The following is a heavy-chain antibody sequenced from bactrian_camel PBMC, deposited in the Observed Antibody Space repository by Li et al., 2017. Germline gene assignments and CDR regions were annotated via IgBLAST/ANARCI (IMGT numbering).Heavy chain of an antibody. Sequence: VQLVESGGGLVQPGGSLRLSCVASGLTFSSSGMHWVRQAPGKGLEWVSGFYLNAYYGDSVKGRFTISRDNAKNTVYLQMNSLKPEDTAVYYCVRSTDDGGLFGYWGQGTQVTVS. CDR3: VRSTDDGGLFGY. CDR1: GLTFSSSG. J-gene: IGHJ4*01. CDR2: FYLNA. D-gene: IGHD1*01. V-gene: IGHV3S10*01.